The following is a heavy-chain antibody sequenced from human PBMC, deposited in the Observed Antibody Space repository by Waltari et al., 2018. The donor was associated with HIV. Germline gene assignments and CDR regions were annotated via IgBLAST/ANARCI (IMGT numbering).Heavy chain of an antibody. Sequence: QLQMLQSGAEVKKPVASVKVSCTPSAFTLTGYYIHWVRQAPGQGLEWMGWIYSNTGDTNYGLQFEGRVTMTRDTSMRTAYMELRTLRSDDTALYYCARQMTFYDAFDVWGQGTVVTVSS. CDR3: ARQMTFYDAFDV. J-gene: IGHJ3*01. V-gene: IGHV1-2*02. CDR2: IYSNTGDT. CDR1: AFTLTGYY.